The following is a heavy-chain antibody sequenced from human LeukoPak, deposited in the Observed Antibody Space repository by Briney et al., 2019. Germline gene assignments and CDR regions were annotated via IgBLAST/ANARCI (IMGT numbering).Heavy chain of an antibody. CDR1: GGSISSGGYY. V-gene: IGHV4-61*08. J-gene: IGHJ6*03. CDR3: ARATFLEWLKVEYYYYMDV. D-gene: IGHD3-3*02. Sequence: SETLSLTCTVSGGSISSGGYYWSWIRQHPGKGLEWIGYIYYSGSTYYNPSLKSRVTISLDMSKNQFSLKLSSVTAADTAVYYCARATFLEWLKVEYYYYMDVWGKGTTVTVSS. CDR2: IYYSGST.